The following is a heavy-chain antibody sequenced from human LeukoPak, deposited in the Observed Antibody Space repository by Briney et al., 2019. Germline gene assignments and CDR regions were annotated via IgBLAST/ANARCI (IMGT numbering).Heavy chain of an antibody. D-gene: IGHD5-24*01. Sequence: GGSLRLSCAASGFTFSSHGMHWVRQAPGKGLEWVAVISYDGSNKYYADSVKGRFTISRDNSKNTLYLQMNSLRAEDTAVYYCARPDGYNYFDYWGQGTLVTVSS. J-gene: IGHJ4*02. CDR1: GFTFSSHG. V-gene: IGHV3-30*03. CDR3: ARPDGYNYFDY. CDR2: ISYDGSNK.